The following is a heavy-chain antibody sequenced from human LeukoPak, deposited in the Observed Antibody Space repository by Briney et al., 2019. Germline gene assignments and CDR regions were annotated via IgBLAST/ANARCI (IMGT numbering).Heavy chain of an antibody. CDR2: IYHSGST. V-gene: IGHV4-38-2*01. Sequence: SETLSRTCAVSAYSISSGYYWGWIRRPPGKWLEWIGSIYHSGSTYYNPSLKSRVTISVDTSKNQFSLKLSSVTAADTAVYYCARHCTNGVCYYFDYWGQGTLVTVSS. J-gene: IGHJ4*02. CDR3: ARHCTNGVCYYFDY. D-gene: IGHD2-8*01. CDR1: AYSISSGYY.